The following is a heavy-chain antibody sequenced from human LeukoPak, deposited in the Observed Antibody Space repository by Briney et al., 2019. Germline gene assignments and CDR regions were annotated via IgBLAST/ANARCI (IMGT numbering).Heavy chain of an antibody. Sequence: ASVKVSCKASGGTFSSYAISWVRQAPGQGLEWMGGIIPIFGTANYAQKFQGRVTITTDESTSTAYMELSSLRSEDTAVYYCARDHSGGYPNWGQGTLVTVSS. J-gene: IGHJ4*02. CDR2: IIPIFGTA. CDR1: GGTFSSYA. D-gene: IGHD1-26*01. V-gene: IGHV1-69*05. CDR3: ARDHSGGYPN.